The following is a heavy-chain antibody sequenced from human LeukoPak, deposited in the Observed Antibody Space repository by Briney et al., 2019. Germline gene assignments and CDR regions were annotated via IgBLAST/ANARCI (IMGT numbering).Heavy chain of an antibody. Sequence: SVKVSCKASGGTLSTHAVSWMRQAPGQGLEWMGGIILISPTANCAQKFQDRVTITMDHYTTYMELSSLRSDDTAVYYCATGRVSDTTLVSWFDTWGQGTLVTVSS. V-gene: IGHV1-69*05. J-gene: IGHJ5*02. D-gene: IGHD5-18*01. CDR3: ATGRVSDTTLVSWFDT. CDR1: GGTLSTHA. CDR2: IILISPTA.